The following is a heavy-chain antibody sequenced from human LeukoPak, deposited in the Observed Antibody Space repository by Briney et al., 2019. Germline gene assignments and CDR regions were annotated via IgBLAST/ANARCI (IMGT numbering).Heavy chain of an antibody. CDR1: GDSIRSYY. CDR2: IYYTGST. CDR3: ARDRGLATARGAPSWFDP. D-gene: IGHD3-10*01. Sequence: PSETLSLTCTVSGDSIRSYYWNWIRRPPGKGLEWIGYIYYTGSTSYNPSLKSRVTISLDTSKSQFSLRLTSVTAADTAVYYCARDRGLATARGAPSWFDPWGQGILVTVSS. J-gene: IGHJ5*02. V-gene: IGHV4-59*12.